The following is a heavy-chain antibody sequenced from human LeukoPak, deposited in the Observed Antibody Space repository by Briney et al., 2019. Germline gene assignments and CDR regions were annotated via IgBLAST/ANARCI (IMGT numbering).Heavy chain of an antibody. CDR2: INPNSGGT. D-gene: IGHD2-21*02. Sequence: ASVKVSCKAFGYTFTGYYMHWVRQAPGQGLEWMGWINPNSGGTNYAQKFQGRVTMTRDTSISTAYMELSRLRSDDTAVYYCARDLLAYCGGDCYSDYWGQGTLVTVSS. V-gene: IGHV1-2*02. CDR3: ARDLLAYCGGDCYSDY. J-gene: IGHJ4*02. CDR1: GYTFTGYY.